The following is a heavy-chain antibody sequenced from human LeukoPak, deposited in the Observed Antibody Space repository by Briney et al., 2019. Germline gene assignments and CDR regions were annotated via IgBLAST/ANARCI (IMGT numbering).Heavy chain of an antibody. CDR1: GGSFSDYS. CDR3: VGGGARSWDYYHSYYMDV. J-gene: IGHJ6*03. V-gene: IGHV4-34*01. CDR2: INHSGCT. Sequence: SETLSLTCAVYGGSFSDYSWTWIRQSPGKGLEWIGEINHSGCTHYNPSLKSRMALAVDPYKHQFSLKVSAVTDADTTVYYCVGGGARSWDYYHSYYMDVWGKGTSVTVSS. D-gene: IGHD4/OR15-4a*01.